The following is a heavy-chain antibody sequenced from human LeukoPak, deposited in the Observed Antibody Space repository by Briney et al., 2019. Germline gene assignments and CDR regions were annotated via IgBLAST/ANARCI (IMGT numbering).Heavy chain of an antibody. CDR2: IYHSGST. V-gene: IGHV4-38-2*01. Sequence: SETLSLTCAVSGYSISSGYYWGWIRPPPGKGLEWIGIIYHSGSTYYNPSLKSRVTISVDTSKNHFSLKLNSVTAADTAVYYCAKGGNSEYSSSSYWGQGTLVTVSS. CDR3: AKGGNSEYSSSSY. J-gene: IGHJ4*02. D-gene: IGHD6-6*01. CDR1: GYSISSGYY.